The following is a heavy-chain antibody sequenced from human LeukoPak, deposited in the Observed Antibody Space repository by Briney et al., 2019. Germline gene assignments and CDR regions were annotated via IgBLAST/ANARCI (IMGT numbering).Heavy chain of an antibody. CDR1: GFTFSSYS. Sequence: GGSLRLSCAASGFTFSSYSMNWVRQAPGKGLEWVSYISSSSSTIYYADSVKGRFTISRDNAKNSLFLQMNSLRAEDTAVYYCATYRVRHMNSLDYWGRGTLVTVSS. J-gene: IGHJ4*02. V-gene: IGHV3-48*01. CDR2: ISSSSSTI. D-gene: IGHD2-21*01. CDR3: ATYRVRHMNSLDY.